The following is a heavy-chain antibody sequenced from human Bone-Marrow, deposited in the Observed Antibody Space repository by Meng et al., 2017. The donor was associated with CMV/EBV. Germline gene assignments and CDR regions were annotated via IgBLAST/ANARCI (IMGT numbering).Heavy chain of an antibody. V-gene: IGHV1-8*01. Sequence: SGYIFNTYDIHWVRQATGQGPEWMGWMKPDSGKTGYAQKFQGRVTMTRDTSVSTAYMELSSLRSEDTAVYYCARGPPNEIFGSGSPDWGQGTLVTVSS. J-gene: IGHJ4*02. CDR2: MKPDSGKT. CDR3: ARGPPNEIFGSGSPD. D-gene: IGHD3-10*01. CDR1: GYIFNTYD.